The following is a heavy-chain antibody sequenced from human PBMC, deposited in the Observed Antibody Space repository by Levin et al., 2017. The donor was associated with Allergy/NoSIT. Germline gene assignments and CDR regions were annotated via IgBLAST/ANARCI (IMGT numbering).Heavy chain of an antibody. CDR3: AKGPIYDQYGDH. CDR1: GFTFDDYA. Sequence: LSLTCAASGFTFDDYAMHWVRQDPGKGLEWVSLISWDGTTSYYADSVKGRFTISRDNSKNSLYLQMNSLRTEDTALYYCAKGPIYDQYGDHWGQGTLVTVSS. CDR2: ISWDGTTS. J-gene: IGHJ4*02. D-gene: IGHD3-3*01. V-gene: IGHV3-43*01.